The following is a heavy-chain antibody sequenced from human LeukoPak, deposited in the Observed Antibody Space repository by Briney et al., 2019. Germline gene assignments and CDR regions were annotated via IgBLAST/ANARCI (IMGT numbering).Heavy chain of an antibody. D-gene: IGHD5-24*01. Sequence: GGSPRLSCAASGFTFSSYGMHWVRQAPGKGLEWVAVISYDGSNKYYADSVKGRFTISRDNSKNTLYLQMNSLRAEDTAVYYCAKDQRQFEFDYWGQGTLVTVSS. CDR2: ISYDGSNK. CDR3: AKDQRQFEFDY. CDR1: GFTFSSYG. J-gene: IGHJ4*02. V-gene: IGHV3-30*18.